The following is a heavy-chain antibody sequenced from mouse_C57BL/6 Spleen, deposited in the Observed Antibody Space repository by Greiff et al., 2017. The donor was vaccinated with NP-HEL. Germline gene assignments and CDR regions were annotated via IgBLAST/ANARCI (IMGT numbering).Heavy chain of an antibody. CDR2: INPGSGGT. Sequence: VKLMESGAELVRPGTSVKVSCKASGYAFTNYLIEWVKQRPGQGLEWIGVINPGSGGTNYNEKFKGKATLTADKSSSTAYMQLSSLTSEDSAVYFCARSLTGRHDYWGQGTTLTVSS. D-gene: IGHD4-1*01. CDR1: GYAFTNYL. CDR3: ARSLTGRHDY. J-gene: IGHJ2*01. V-gene: IGHV1-54*01.